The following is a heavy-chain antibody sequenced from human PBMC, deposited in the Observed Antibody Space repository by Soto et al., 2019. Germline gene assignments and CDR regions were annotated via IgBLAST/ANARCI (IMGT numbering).Heavy chain of an antibody. CDR3: ARDRVPMVYAIPPYYYYGMDV. CDR1: GGTFSSYA. V-gene: IGHV1-69*13. D-gene: IGHD2-8*01. J-gene: IGHJ6*02. CDR2: IIPIFGTA. Sequence: SVKVSCKASGGTFSSYAISWVRQAPGQGLEWMGGIIPIFGTANYAQKFQGRVTITADESTSTAYMELSSLRSEDTAVYYCARDRVPMVYAIPPYYYYGMDVWGHGTTVTVSS.